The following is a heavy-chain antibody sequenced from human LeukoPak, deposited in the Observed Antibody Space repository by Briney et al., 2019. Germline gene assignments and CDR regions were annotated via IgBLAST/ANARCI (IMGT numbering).Heavy chain of an antibody. CDR3: ARGHIADRLSYFEY. D-gene: IGHD6-6*01. J-gene: IGHJ4*02. V-gene: IGHV4-34*01. CDR1: GESFSGYY. CDR2: VSHSGSS. Sequence: PSGTLSLTCAVYGESFSGYYWTWIRQSPGEGLEWIGEVSHSGSSNYNPSLKSRVTISADTSKNQFSLKLNYVTAADTAVYYCARGHIADRLSYFEYWGQGTLITVSS.